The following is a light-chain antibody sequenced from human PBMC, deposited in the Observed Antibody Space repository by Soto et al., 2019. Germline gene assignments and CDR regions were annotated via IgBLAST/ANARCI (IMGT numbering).Light chain of an antibody. Sequence: QSGLTQPRSVSGSPGQSDALSCTGTSSNVGGYNYVSWYQQHPGKAPKLMIYDVSKRPSGVPDRFSGSKSGNTASLSISGLQPEDEADYYCHSYDASTWVFAGGPKVTVL. CDR2: DVS. CDR3: HSYDASTWV. J-gene: IGLJ3*02. V-gene: IGLV2-11*01. CDR1: SSNVGGYNY.